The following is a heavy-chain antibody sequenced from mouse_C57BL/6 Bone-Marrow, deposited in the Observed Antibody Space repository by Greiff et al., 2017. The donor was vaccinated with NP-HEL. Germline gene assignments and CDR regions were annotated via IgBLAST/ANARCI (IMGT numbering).Heavy chain of an antibody. V-gene: IGHV1-54*01. Sequence: QVQLQQSGAELVRPGTSVKVSCKASGYAFTHYFIAWVKQRPVQGLAWIGVINPGSGGTNYNEKFKGKATLTADQSSSTAYMQLSSLTSEDSAVYFCAIQGDDYDGGTLYYFDDWGQGTTITVSS. CDR3: AIQGDDYDGGTLYYFDD. CDR2: INPGSGGT. D-gene: IGHD2-4*01. J-gene: IGHJ2*01. CDR1: GYAFTHYF.